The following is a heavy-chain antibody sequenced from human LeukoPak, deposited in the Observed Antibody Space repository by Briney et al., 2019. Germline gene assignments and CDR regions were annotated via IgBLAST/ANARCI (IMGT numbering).Heavy chain of an antibody. CDR1: GGTFSSYA. D-gene: IGHD3-22*01. CDR2: IIPIFGTA. V-gene: IGHV1-69*05. CDR3: ARVLMNYYDSSGYSPRFDY. J-gene: IGHJ4*02. Sequence: ASVKVSCKASGGTFSSYAISLVRQAPGQGLEWMGGIIPIFGTANYAQKFQGRVTITTDESTSTAYMELSSLRSEDTAVYYCARVLMNYYDSSGYSPRFDYWGQGTLVTVSS.